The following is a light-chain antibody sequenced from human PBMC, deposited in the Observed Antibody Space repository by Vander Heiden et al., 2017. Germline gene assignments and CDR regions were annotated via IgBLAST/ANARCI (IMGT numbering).Light chain of an antibody. CDR2: YKSDSDK. J-gene: IGLJ3*02. CDR1: SGITVGTSR. Sequence: QAVLTQPSSLSASPGASASLTCTLRSGITVGTSRIYWYQQKPGSPPQYLLTYKSDSDKQQGSGVPSRFSGSKDISANAGILLISGLQSEDEADYYCMVWHSSAWVFGGGTKLSVL. V-gene: IGLV5-45*03. CDR3: MVWHSSAWV.